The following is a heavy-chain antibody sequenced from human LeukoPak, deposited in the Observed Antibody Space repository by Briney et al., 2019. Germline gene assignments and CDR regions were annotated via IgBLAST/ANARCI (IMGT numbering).Heavy chain of an antibody. Sequence: SETLSLTCTVSGGSLSDYFWTWMRQPPGKGLEWIGHITYSGDTNYNPSLKSRVSMSVDTSRRHSSLRLSSVSTADTAVYYCARARSEGVPAGILHDSWGQGTLVIVSS. V-gene: IGHV4-59*01. D-gene: IGHD2-2*01. CDR3: ARARSEGVPAGILHDS. CDR2: ITYSGDT. CDR1: GGSLSDYF. J-gene: IGHJ4*02.